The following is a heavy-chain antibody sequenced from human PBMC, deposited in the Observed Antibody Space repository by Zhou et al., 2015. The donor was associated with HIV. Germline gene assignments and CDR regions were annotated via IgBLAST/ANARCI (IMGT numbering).Heavy chain of an antibody. CDR1: GFTFSGSA. V-gene: IGHV3-73*01. D-gene: IGHD3-22*01. CDR3: TRRYDSSGYYPLDY. J-gene: IGHJ4*02. CDR2: IRSKANSYAT. Sequence: EVQLGGVWGEAWSSLGGSLRLSCAASGFTFSGSAMHWVRQASGKGLEWVGRIRSKANSYATAYAASVKGRFTISRDDSKNTAYLQMNSLKTEDTAVYYCTRRYDSSGYYPLDYWGQGTLVTVSS.